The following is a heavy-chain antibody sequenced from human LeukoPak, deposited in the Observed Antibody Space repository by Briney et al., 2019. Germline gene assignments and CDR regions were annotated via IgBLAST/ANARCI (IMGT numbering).Heavy chain of an antibody. CDR2: IYYSGST. CDR1: GGSIRSSSYY. CDR3: ARIGRDGYNGRNNWFDP. J-gene: IGHJ5*02. V-gene: IGHV4-39*01. Sequence: PSETLSLTCTVSGGSIRSSSYYWGWIRQPPGKGLEWIGSIYYSGSTYYNPSLKSRVTISVDTSKNQFSLKLSSVTAADTAVYYCARIGRDGYNGRNNWFDPWGQGTLVTVSS. D-gene: IGHD5-24*01.